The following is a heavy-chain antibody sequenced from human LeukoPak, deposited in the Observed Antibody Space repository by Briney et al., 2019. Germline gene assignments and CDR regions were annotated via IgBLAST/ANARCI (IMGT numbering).Heavy chain of an antibody. CDR3: ARGGLGAEINFDY. CDR2: ISSSSSYI. V-gene: IGHV3-21*01. J-gene: IGHJ4*02. Sequence: PGGSLRLSCAASGFTFSSYSMNWVRQAPGKGLEWVSSISSSSSYIYYADSVKGRFTISRDNAKNSLYLQMNSLRAEDTAVYYCARGGLGAEINFDYWGQGTLVTVSS. D-gene: IGHD1-26*01. CDR1: GFTFSSYS.